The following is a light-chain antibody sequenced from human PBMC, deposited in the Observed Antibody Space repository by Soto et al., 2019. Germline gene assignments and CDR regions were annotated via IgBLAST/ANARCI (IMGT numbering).Light chain of an antibody. J-gene: IGKJ1*01. Sequence: EIVLTQSPGTLSLSPGERATLSCRASQSVSSSYLAWYQQKPGQAPRLLIYGASSRATGISDRFSGSGSGTDFTLTISRLEPEDVAVYYCQQYGSSLPWTFGQGTKVEIK. CDR1: QSVSSSY. CDR3: QQYGSSLPWT. CDR2: GAS. V-gene: IGKV3-20*01.